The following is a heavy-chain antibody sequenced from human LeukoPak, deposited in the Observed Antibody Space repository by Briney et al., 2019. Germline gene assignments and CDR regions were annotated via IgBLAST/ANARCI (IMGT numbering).Heavy chain of an antibody. CDR2: ISSSSSYI. Sequence: KSGGSLRLSCAASGFTFSSYSMNWVRQAPGKGLEWVSSISSSSSYIYYADSVKGRFTISRDNAKNSLYLQMNSLRAEDTAVYYCAGCEYQLLCWFDPWGQGTLVTVSS. CDR3: AGCEYQLLCWFDP. J-gene: IGHJ5*02. D-gene: IGHD2-2*01. CDR1: GFTFSSYS. V-gene: IGHV3-21*01.